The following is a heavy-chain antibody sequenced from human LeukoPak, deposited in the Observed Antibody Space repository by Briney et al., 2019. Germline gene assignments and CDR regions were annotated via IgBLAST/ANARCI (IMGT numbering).Heavy chain of an antibody. D-gene: IGHD1-7*01. CDR1: GGSISSYY. CDR2: IYHSGST. J-gene: IGHJ4*02. Sequence: SETLSLTCTVSGGSISSYYWSWIRQPPGKGLEWIGYIYHSGSTYYNPSLKSRVTISVDRSKNQFSLKLSSVTAADTAVYYCARDEDNWNYDYWGQGTLVTVSS. CDR3: ARDEDNWNYDY. V-gene: IGHV4-59*12.